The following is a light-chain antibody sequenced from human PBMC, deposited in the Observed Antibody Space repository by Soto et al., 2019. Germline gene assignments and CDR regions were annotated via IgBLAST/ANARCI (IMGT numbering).Light chain of an antibody. CDR3: SSFTSRHTYV. J-gene: IGLJ1*01. Sequence: QSALTQPASVSGSPGPSTTISCTGTSSDIGGYNYVSWYQQLPGEAPKLIIYDVSDRPSGVSTRFSGSKSGNTASLTISGLRAEDEGDYYCSSFTSRHTYVFGTGTKLTLL. CDR2: DVS. CDR1: SSDIGGYNY. V-gene: IGLV2-14*01.